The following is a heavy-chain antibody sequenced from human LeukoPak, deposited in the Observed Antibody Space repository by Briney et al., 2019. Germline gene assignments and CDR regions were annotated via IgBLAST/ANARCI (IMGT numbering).Heavy chain of an antibody. CDR3: ARDYQGGYGDKTVDY. V-gene: IGHV4-34*01. J-gene: IGHJ4*02. CDR2: INHSGST. CDR1: GGSFSGYY. D-gene: IGHD5-18*01. Sequence: SETLSLTCAVYGGSFSGYYWSWIRQPPGKGLEWIGEINHSGSTNYNPSLKSRVTISVDTSKNQFSLRLSSVTAADTAVYYCARDYQGGYGDKTVDYWGQGTLVTVSS.